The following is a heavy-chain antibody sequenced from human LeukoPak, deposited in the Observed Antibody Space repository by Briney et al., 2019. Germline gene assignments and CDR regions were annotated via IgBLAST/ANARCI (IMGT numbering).Heavy chain of an antibody. D-gene: IGHD3-22*01. CDR2: INHSGST. CDR3: ARDRYYYDSSGTRWFDP. Sequence: GSLRLSCSASGFTFRDYWMSWIRQPPGKGLEWIGEINHSGSTEYNPSLKSRVTISVDTSKNQFSLKLSSVTAADTAVYYCARDRYYYDSSGTRWFDPWGQGTLVTVSS. V-gene: IGHV4-34*01. J-gene: IGHJ5*02. CDR1: GFTFRDYW.